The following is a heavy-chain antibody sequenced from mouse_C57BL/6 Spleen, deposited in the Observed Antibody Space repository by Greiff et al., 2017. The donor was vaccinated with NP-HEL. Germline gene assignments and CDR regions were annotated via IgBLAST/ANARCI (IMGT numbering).Heavy chain of an antibody. V-gene: IGHV1-81*01. CDR3: ARDPDGYDGEG. J-gene: IGHJ2*01. D-gene: IGHD2-2*01. CDR1: GYTFTSYG. Sequence: QVQLQQSGAELARPGASVKLSCKASGYTFTSYGISWVKQRTGQGLEWIGEIYPRSGNTYYNEKFKGKATLTADKSSSTAYMALRSLTSEDSAVYFCARDPDGYDGEGWGQGTTLTVSS. CDR2: IYPRSGNT.